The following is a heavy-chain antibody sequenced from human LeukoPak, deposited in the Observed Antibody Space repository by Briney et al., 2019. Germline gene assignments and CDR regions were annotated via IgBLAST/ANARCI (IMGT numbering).Heavy chain of an antibody. D-gene: IGHD1-26*01. J-gene: IGHJ4*02. CDR3: ATYQYDEIVGATPYFDY. V-gene: IGHV4-4*07. CDR1: GGSISSYY. Sequence: SETLSLTCTVSGGSISSYYWSWIRQPAGKGLEWIGRIYTSGSTSYNPSLKSRVTMSVDTSKNQFSLKLSSVTAADTAVYYCATYQYDEIVGATPYFDYWGQGTLVTVSS. CDR2: IYTSGST.